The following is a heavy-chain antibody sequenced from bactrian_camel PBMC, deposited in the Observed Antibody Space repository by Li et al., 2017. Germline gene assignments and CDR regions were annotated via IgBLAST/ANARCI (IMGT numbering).Heavy chain of an antibody. CDR1: GLTVDEAD. D-gene: IGHD8*01. CDR2: ISSDGT. CDR3: ATVGASNCLKDSWDRVAPID. Sequence: QVQLVESGGGLVQPGGPLSLSCIASGLTVDEADMGWYRQAPGHECELVSTISSDGTYYSDSVKGRFTISRDNAKNAIYLRMDGLKPEDTALYYCATVGASNCLKDSWDRVAPIDRGQGTQVTVS. V-gene: IGHV3S55*01. J-gene: IGHJ4*01.